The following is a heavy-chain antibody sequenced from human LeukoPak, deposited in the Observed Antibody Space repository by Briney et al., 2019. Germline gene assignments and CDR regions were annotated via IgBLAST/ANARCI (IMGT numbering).Heavy chain of an antibody. CDR3: ARAIPNNDAETPYDAFDI. D-gene: IGHD1-1*01. CDR2: IIPIFGTA. J-gene: IGHJ3*02. Sequence: GSSVKVSCKTSGGTFSSYAISWVRQAPGQGLEWMGGIIPIFGTANDAQRFQGRVTITADESTSTAYMELSSLRSEDTAVYYCARAIPNNDAETPYDAFDIWGQGTMVTVSS. CDR1: GGTFSSYA. V-gene: IGHV1-69*01.